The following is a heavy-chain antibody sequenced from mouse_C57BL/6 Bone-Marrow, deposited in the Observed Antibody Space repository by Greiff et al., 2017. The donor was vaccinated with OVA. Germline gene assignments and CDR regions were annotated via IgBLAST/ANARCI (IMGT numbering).Heavy chain of an antibody. J-gene: IGHJ4*01. D-gene: IGHD2-5*01. V-gene: IGHV1-15*01. Sequence: VQLQESGAELVRPGASVTLSCKASGYTFTDYEMHWVKQTPVHGLEWIGAIDPETGGTAYNQKFKGKAILTADKSSRTAYMELRSLTSEDSAVYYCTRCYSNYYAMGYWGQGTSVTVSS. CDR1: GYTFTDYE. CDR2: IDPETGGT. CDR3: TRCYSNYYAMGY.